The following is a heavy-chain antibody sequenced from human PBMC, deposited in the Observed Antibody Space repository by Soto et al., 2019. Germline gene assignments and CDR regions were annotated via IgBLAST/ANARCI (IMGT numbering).Heavy chain of an antibody. CDR1: GYTFTSYY. V-gene: IGHV1-46*03. D-gene: IGHD2-2*01. CDR3: ARDKTIGSSTSCCFDY. J-gene: IGHJ4*02. CDR2: INPSGGST. Sequence: ASVKVSCKASGYTFTSYYMHWVRQAPGQGLEWIGIINPSGGSTSYAQKFQGRVTMTRDTSTSTVYMELSSLRSEDTAVYYCARDKTIGSSTSCCFDYWGQGTLVTVSS.